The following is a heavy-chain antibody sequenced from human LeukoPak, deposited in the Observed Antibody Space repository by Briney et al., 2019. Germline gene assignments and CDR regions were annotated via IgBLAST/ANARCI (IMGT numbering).Heavy chain of an antibody. CDR1: GGSISSGGYS. D-gene: IGHD3-9*01. Sequence: SETLSLTCAVSGGSISSGGYSWSWIRQPPGKGLEWIGYIYHSGSTYYNPSLKSRVTISVDRSKNQFSLKLSSVTAADTAVYYCARGDILTGYAHDAFDIWGQGTMVTVSS. V-gene: IGHV4-30-2*01. CDR2: IYHSGST. J-gene: IGHJ3*02. CDR3: ARGDILTGYAHDAFDI.